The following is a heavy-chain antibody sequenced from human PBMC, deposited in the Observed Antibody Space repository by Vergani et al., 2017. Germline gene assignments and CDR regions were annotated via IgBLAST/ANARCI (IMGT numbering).Heavy chain of an antibody. CDR2: IIPIFGTT. CDR1: GGTFRSNS. D-gene: IGHD3-22*01. V-gene: IGHV1-69*13. J-gene: IGHJ4*02. Sequence: QGQLAQSGAEVKKPGSLVKVSCKASGGTFRSNSISWVRQAPGQGLEWMGRIIPIFGTTSYAQKFQGRVTILADESTSTAYMELSSLRSEDTAVYYCARSSGYYSYYFDFWGQGTLVTVSS. CDR3: ARSSGYYSYYFDF.